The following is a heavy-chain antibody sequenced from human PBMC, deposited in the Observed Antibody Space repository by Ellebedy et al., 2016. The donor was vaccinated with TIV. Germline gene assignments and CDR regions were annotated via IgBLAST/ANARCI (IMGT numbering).Heavy chain of an antibody. CDR1: GYTFTGYY. CDR2: INPNSGGT. Sequence: ASVKVSCXASGYTFTGYYMHWVRQAPGQGLEWMGWINPNSGGTNYAQKFQGRVTMTRDTSISTAYMELSRLRSDDTAVYYCAKGPPAAYPLLGIDYWGQGTLVTVSS. J-gene: IGHJ4*02. D-gene: IGHD3-10*01. CDR3: AKGPPAAYPLLGIDY. V-gene: IGHV1-2*02.